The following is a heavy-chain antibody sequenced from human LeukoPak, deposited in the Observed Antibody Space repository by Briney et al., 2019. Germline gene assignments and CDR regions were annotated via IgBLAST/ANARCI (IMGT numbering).Heavy chain of an antibody. J-gene: IGHJ4*02. V-gene: IGHV3-53*01. CDR2: IYTGGST. Sequence: PGGSLRLSCSASGFTFNTYWMCWVRQAPGKGLEWVSLIYTGGSTYYADSVKGRFTISRDNSKNTLYLQMNSLRAEDTAVYYCARDYGGNSFIGYWGQGTLVTVSS. CDR3: ARDYGGNSFIGY. CDR1: GFTFNTYW. D-gene: IGHD4-23*01.